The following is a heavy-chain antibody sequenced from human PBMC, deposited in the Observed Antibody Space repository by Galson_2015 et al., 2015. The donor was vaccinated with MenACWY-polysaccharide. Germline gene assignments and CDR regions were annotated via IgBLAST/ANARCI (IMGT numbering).Heavy chain of an antibody. CDR3: AKDTTSAFTGLLDP. CDR2: MNPNGGNT. V-gene: IGHV1-8*01. CDR1: GDTLGRSA. D-gene: IGHD3-9*01. J-gene: IGHJ5*02. Sequence: ASGDTLGRSALNWGRPGTAQGLEWLGWMNPNGGNTHCAQKFQGRVTMTKTTSIRTIYMDQSSLETADTAVYYCAKDTTSAFTGLLDPRGRGTLVTVSS.